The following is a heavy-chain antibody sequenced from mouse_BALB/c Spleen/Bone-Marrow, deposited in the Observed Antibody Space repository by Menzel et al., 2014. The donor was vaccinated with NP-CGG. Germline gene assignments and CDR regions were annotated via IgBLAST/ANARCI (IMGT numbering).Heavy chain of an antibody. Sequence: VQLQQSGPELVKPRASVKISCKASGYTFTDYNMHWVKQSHGKSLEWIGYIYPNNGGTGYNQKFKSKATVTADNSSSTAYMELRSLTSEDSAVYYCARRGSPYYFDYWGQGTTLTVSS. CDR3: ARRGSPYYFDY. J-gene: IGHJ2*01. CDR2: IYPNNGGT. CDR1: GYTFTDYN. D-gene: IGHD1-1*02. V-gene: IGHV1S29*02.